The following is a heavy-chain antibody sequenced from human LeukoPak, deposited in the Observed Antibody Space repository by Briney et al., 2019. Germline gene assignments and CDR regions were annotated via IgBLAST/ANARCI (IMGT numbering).Heavy chain of an antibody. V-gene: IGHV1-69*13. D-gene: IGHD4-17*01. CDR2: IIPIFGTA. Sequence: GASVKVSCKASAGTFSSYAISWVRQAPGQGLEWMGAIIPIFGTANYAQKFQGRVTITADESTSTAYMELSSLRSEDTAVYYCARDYYGDYSGYFDLWGRGTLVTVSS. CDR1: AGTFSSYA. CDR3: ARDYYGDYSGYFDL. J-gene: IGHJ2*01.